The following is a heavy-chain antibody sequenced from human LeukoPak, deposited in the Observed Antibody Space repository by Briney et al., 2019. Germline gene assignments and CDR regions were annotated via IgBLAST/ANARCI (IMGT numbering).Heavy chain of an antibody. J-gene: IGHJ4*02. CDR3: ARESGWLQLGIDY. CDR2: IKQDGSEK. V-gene: IGHV3-7*01. D-gene: IGHD5-24*01. Sequence: GGSLRLSCAASGFTFSSYWMSWVRQAPGKGLEWVANIKQDGSEKYYVDSVKGRFTISRDNAKNSLYLQMNSLRAEDTAVYYCARESGWLQLGIDYWGQGTLATVSS. CDR1: GFTFSSYW.